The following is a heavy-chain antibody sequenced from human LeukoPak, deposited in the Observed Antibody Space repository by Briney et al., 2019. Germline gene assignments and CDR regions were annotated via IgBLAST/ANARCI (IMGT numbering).Heavy chain of an antibody. D-gene: IGHD3-10*01. V-gene: IGHV4-59*08. CDR3: ARHKGGGSGSYYNVFQLDY. CDR2: IYYSGST. CDR1: GGSISSYY. J-gene: IGHJ4*02. Sequence: PSETLSLTCTVSGGSISSYYWSWIRQPPGKGLEWIGYIYYSGSTNYNPSLKSRVTISVDTSKNQFSLKLSSVTAADTAVYYCARHKGGGSGSYYNVFQLDYWGQGTLVTVSS.